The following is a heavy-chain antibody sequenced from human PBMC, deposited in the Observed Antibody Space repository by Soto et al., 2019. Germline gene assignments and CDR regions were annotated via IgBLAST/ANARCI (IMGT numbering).Heavy chain of an antibody. J-gene: IGHJ3*02. Sequence: EVQLLESGGGLVQPGGSLRLSCAASGFTFSSYAXXXXXXXXXXXXEWVSAISGSGGTTYYADSVKGRFTFSRHIXXXXXXXXXXXXXXXXXXXXXXXXXXXXXXXXFDIWGQGTMVTVSS. CDR1: GFTFSSYA. CDR3: XXXXXXXXXXFDI. CDR2: ISGSGGTT. V-gene: IGHV3-23*01.